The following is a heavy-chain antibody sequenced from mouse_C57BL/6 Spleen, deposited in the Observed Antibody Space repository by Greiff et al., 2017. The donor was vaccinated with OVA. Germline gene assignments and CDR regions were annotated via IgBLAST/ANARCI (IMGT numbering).Heavy chain of an antibody. V-gene: IGHV5-17*01. Sequence: EVQLVESGGGLVKPGASLKLSCAASGFTFSDYGMHWVRQAPEKGLEWVAYISRGSSTIYYADTVKGRFTISRDNTKNTLFLQMTSLRSEDPAMYYCARRGRFDDWGKGTTLTVSS. CDR2: ISRGSSTI. J-gene: IGHJ2*01. CDR3: ARRGRFDD. CDR1: GFTFSDYG.